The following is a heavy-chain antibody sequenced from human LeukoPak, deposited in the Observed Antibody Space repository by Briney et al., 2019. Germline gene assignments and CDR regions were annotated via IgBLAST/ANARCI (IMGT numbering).Heavy chain of an antibody. Sequence: PGRVLRLFRAAPWFNLRNHCMYLGRPTPGEGVEWGGVISYDGSNKYYADSVKGRFTISRDNSKNTLYLQMNSLRAEDTAVYYCANSFYGSGSYQGDYFDYWGQGALVTVSS. CDR2: ISYDGSNK. J-gene: IGHJ4*02. D-gene: IGHD3-10*01. CDR1: WFNLRNHC. V-gene: IGHV3-30*04. CDR3: ANSFYGSGSYQGDYFDY.